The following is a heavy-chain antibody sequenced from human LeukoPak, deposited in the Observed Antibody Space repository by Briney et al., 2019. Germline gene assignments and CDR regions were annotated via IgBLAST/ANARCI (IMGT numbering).Heavy chain of an antibody. CDR3: AKDQHMVRGLIPDY. V-gene: IGHV3-23*01. D-gene: IGHD3-10*01. CDR1: GFTFSTYA. Sequence: PGGSLRLSCAASGFTFSTYAMNWVRQAPGKGLEWVSSICDSAGSTFYADSVKGRFTISRDNPKNTLYMQMNSPRAEDTAVYSCAKDQHMVRGLIPDYWGQGTLVTVSS. J-gene: IGHJ4*02. CDR2: ICDSAGST.